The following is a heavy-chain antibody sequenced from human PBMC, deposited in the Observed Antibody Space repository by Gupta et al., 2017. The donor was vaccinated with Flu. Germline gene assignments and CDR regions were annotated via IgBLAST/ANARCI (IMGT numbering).Heavy chain of an antibody. CDR1: GGSISSSSYY. D-gene: IGHD4-4*01. CDR3: ARHTVTTDFYY. V-gene: IGHV4-39*01. Sequence: QLQLQESGPGLVKPSETLSLICTVSGGSISSSSYYWGWIRQPPGKGLEWIGSIYYSGSTYYNPSLKSRVTISVDTSKNQFSLKLSSVTAADTALYYCARHTVTTDFYYWGQGTLVTVSS. J-gene: IGHJ4*02. CDR2: IYYSGST.